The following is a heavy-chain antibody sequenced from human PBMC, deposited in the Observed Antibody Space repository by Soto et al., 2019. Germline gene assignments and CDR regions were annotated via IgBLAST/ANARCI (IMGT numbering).Heavy chain of an antibody. CDR1: GGTFSSYA. J-gene: IGHJ6*02. V-gene: IGHV1-69*04. Sequence: ASVKVSCKASGGTFSSYAISWVRQAPGQGLEWMGRIIPILGIANYAQKFQGRVTITADKSTSTAYMELSSLRSEDTAVYYCARVKQQLARDYYYGMDVWGQGTTVTVSS. D-gene: IGHD6-13*01. CDR2: IIPILGIA. CDR3: ARVKQQLARDYYYGMDV.